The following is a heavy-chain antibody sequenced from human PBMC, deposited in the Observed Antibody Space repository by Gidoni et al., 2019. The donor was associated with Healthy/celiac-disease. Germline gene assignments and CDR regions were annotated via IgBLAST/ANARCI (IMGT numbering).Heavy chain of an antibody. D-gene: IGHD3-9*01. CDR2: IYHSGST. J-gene: IGHJ6*02. V-gene: IGHV4-38-2*01. CDR3: ASIELRYFDWLPYGVDV. CDR1: GYSIRSGYY. Sequence: QVQLQESGPGLVKPSETLSLTCAVSGYSIRSGYYWGWIRQPPGKGLEWIGSIYHSGSTYYNPSLKSRVTISVDTSKNQFSLKLSSVTAADTAVYYCASIELRYFDWLPYGVDVWGQGTTVTVSS.